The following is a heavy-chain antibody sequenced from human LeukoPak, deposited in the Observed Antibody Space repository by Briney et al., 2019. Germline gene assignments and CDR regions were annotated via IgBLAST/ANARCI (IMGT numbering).Heavy chain of an antibody. V-gene: IGHV3-74*01. CDR1: GFTFSDYY. Sequence: TGGSLRLSCAASGFTFSDYYMSWIRQAPGKGLVWVSRIDSDGSDTIYADSVKGRFTISRDNAKNTLYLQMNSLRAEDTAVYYCTRGYLGIDYWGQGTLVTVSS. CDR2: IDSDGSDT. CDR3: TRGYLGIDY. J-gene: IGHJ4*02. D-gene: IGHD7-27*01.